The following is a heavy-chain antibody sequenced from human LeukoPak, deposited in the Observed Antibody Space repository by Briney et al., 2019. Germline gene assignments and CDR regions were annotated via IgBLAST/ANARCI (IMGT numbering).Heavy chain of an antibody. Sequence: GGSLRLSCEASGFNFHNFAMHWVRQAPGKGLEWVAVISNDERNKYYTDSVKGRFTISRDNSKNTLYLQMNSLRAEDTAVYYCAKGGTMIVVVMFDYWGQGTLVTVSS. J-gene: IGHJ4*02. V-gene: IGHV3-30*04. D-gene: IGHD3-22*01. CDR1: GFNFHNFA. CDR3: AKGGTMIVVVMFDY. CDR2: ISNDERNK.